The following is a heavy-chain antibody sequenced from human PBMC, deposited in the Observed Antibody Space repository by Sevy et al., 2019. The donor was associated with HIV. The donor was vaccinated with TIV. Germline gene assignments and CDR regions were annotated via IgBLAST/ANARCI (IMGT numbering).Heavy chain of an antibody. Sequence: GESLKISCKGSGYNFTPYWIGWVRQMPGKGLEWMGIILPSDSDTGYSPPFQGQVTISVDKSINTAYLQWNSLKASDTAIYYCAREGDTDGFDYWGKGTRVTVSS. CDR1: GYNFTPYW. J-gene: IGHJ4*02. V-gene: IGHV5-51*01. CDR3: AREGDTDGFDY. CDR2: ILPSDSDT. D-gene: IGHD2-21*02.